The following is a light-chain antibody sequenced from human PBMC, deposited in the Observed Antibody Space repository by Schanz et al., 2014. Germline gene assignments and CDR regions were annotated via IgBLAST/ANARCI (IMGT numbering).Light chain of an antibody. CDR3: QQRSNS. CDR2: GAS. CDR1: QSVSRY. V-gene: IGKV3-11*01. J-gene: IGKJ3*01. Sequence: EIVLTQSPATLSLSPGERATLSCRASQSVSRYLAWYQQKPGQAPRLLIYGASNRATGIPARFSGSGSGTDFTLTISSLEPEDFAVYYCQQRSNSFGPGTKVEIK.